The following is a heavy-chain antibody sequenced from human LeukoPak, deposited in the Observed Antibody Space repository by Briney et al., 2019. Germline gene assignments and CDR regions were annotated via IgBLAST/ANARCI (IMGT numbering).Heavy chain of an antibody. V-gene: IGHV1-69*05. Sequence: GASVKVSCKASGGTFSSYAISWVRQAPGQGLEWMGGIIPIFGTANYAQKFQGRVTMTRDTSTSTVYMELSSLRSEDTAVYYCARGSTVVTLNWFDPWGQGTLVTVSS. CDR3: ARGSTVVTLNWFDP. D-gene: IGHD4-23*01. CDR1: GGTFSSYA. CDR2: IIPIFGTA. J-gene: IGHJ5*02.